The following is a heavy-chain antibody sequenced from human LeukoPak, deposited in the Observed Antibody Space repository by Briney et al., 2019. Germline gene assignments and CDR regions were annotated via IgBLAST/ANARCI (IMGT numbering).Heavy chain of an antibody. CDR3: ARGRIIMVTFGRVNGPNWFDP. CDR1: GGSINSGGSS. CDR2: IHHGGST. Sequence: SETLSLTCAVSGGSINSGGSSWSWIRQPPGKGLEWIGYIHHGGSTYYNPSLKSRVTISVDRSKNQFSLGLSSVTAADTAVYYCARGRIIMVTFGRVNGPNWFDPWGQGTLVTVSS. V-gene: IGHV4-30-2*01. D-gene: IGHD3-16*01. J-gene: IGHJ5*02.